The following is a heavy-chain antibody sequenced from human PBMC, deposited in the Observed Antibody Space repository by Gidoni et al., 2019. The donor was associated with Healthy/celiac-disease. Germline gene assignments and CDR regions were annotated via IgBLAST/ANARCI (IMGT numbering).Heavy chain of an antibody. Sequence: PGLVKPSQTLSLTCTVSGGSISSGSYYWSWIRQPAGKGLEWIGRIYTSGSTNYNPSLKSRVTISVDTSKNQFSLKLSSVTAADTAVYYCARGAVWGQGTLVTVSS. CDR3: ARGAV. V-gene: IGHV4-61*02. CDR1: GGSISSGSYY. D-gene: IGHD4-17*01. CDR2: IYTSGST. J-gene: IGHJ4*02.